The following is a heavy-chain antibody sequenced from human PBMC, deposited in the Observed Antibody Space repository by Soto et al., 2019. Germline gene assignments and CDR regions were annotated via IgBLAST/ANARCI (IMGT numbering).Heavy chain of an antibody. CDR3: AREEGGREGYCSGGSCNVLDC. CDR1: GGTFSTYA. CDR2: IIPILGTP. J-gene: IGHJ4*02. V-gene: IGHV1-69*11. Sequence: QVQLVQSGAEVKKPGSSVKVSCKASGGTFSTYAISWVRQAPGQGLEWMGGIIPILGTPNYAQKFQGRVTISADETTSTAYMELSSLSSQDTAVYYCAREEGGREGYCSGGSCNVLDCWGQGTLVTVSS. D-gene: IGHD2-15*01.